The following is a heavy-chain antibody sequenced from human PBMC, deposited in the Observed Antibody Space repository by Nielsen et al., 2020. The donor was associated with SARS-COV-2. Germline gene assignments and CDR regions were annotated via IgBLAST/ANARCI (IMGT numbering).Heavy chain of an antibody. D-gene: IGHD1-26*01. CDR2: ISGSGGST. J-gene: IGHJ4*02. Sequence: WIRQPPGKGLEWVSAISGSGGSTYYADSVKGRFTISRDNSKNTLYLQMNSLRAEDTAVYYRAKDSGQYSGCPLTTGVNYWGQGTLVTVSS. CDR3: AKDSGQYSGCPLTTGVNY. V-gene: IGHV3-23*01.